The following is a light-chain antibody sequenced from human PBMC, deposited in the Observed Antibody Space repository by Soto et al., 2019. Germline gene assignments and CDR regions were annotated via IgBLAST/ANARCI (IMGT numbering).Light chain of an antibody. V-gene: IGKV3-20*01. Sequence: EIVLTQSPGTLSLSPGERATLSCRASQSVSSNYLAWYQQKPGQAPRLLIYGASSRATGIPDRFSGSGSGTDFTHTISRLEPEDFAVYYCQHYGRSAYTFGQGTTLEIK. CDR3: QHYGRSAYT. CDR1: QSVSSNY. CDR2: GAS. J-gene: IGKJ2*01.